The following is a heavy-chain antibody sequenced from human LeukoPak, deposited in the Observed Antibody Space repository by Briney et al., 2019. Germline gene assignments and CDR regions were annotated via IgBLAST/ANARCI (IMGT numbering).Heavy chain of an antibody. CDR1: GGSISSSSYY. CDR2: IYYSGST. J-gene: IGHJ4*02. Sequence: SETLSLTCTVSGGSISSSSYYWGWIRQPPGRGLEWIGSIYYSGSTYYNPSLKSRVTISVDTSKNQFSLKLSSVTAADTAVYYCARSDGSGWISVDYWGQGTLVTVSS. D-gene: IGHD6-19*01. CDR3: ARSDGSGWISVDY. V-gene: IGHV4-39*01.